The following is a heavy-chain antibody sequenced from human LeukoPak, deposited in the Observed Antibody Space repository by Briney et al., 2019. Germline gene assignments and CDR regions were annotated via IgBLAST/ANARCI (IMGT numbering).Heavy chain of an antibody. CDR2: ISRGGSAT. CDR3: ARGVGIYESSGYYKS. D-gene: IGHD3-22*01. J-gene: IGHJ5*02. Sequence: GGSLRLSCAASGFTFTNFPMTWVRQSPERGLQWVSTISRGGSATYYADSVKGRFTISRVTSKNTVYLQMNSLRAEDTAIYYCARGVGIYESSGYYKSWGQGALVAVSS. CDR1: GFTFTNFP. V-gene: IGHV3-23*01.